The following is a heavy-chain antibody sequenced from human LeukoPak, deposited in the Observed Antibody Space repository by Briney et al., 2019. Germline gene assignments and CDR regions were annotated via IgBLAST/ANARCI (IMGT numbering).Heavy chain of an antibody. CDR1: GGSISSYY. Sequence: SETLSLTCTVSGGSISSYYWSWIRQPPGKGLEWIGYIYYSGSTNYNPSLKSRVTISVDTSKNQFSLKLSSVTAADTAVYYCARLVYEDAFDIWGQGTMVTVS. V-gene: IGHV4-59*08. J-gene: IGHJ3*02. CDR2: IYYSGST. CDR3: ARLVYEDAFDI. D-gene: IGHD5/OR15-5a*01.